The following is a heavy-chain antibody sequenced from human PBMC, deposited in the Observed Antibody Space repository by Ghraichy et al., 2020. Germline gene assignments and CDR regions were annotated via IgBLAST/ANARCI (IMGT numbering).Heavy chain of an antibody. Sequence: ASVKVSCKASGYTFTGYYMHWVRQAPGQGLEWMGWINPNSGGTNYAQKFQGWCTMTRDTSTSTAYMELSRLRSDDTAVYYCARSPDYVFDYWGQGTLVTVSS. J-gene: IGHJ4*02. D-gene: IGHD4-17*01. V-gene: IGHV1-2*04. CDR1: GYTFTGYY. CDR3: ARSPDYVFDY. CDR2: INPNSGGT.